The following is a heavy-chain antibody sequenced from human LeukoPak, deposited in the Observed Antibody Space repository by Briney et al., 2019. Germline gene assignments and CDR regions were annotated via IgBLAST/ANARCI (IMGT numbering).Heavy chain of an antibody. Sequence: ASVKVSCKASGYTFTSYGISWVRQAPGQGLEWMGWISAYNGNTNYAQKLQGRVTMTTDTSTSTAYMELRSLRSDDTAVYYCARVLRGVLPISYYYYGMDVWGQGTTVTVSS. CDR2: ISAYNGNT. J-gene: IGHJ6*02. CDR3: ARVLRGVLPISYYYYGMDV. V-gene: IGHV1-18*01. D-gene: IGHD3-10*01. CDR1: GYTFTSYG.